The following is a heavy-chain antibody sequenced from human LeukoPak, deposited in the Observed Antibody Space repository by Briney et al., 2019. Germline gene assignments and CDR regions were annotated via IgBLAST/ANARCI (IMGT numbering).Heavy chain of an antibody. D-gene: IGHD2-2*01. CDR3: ARERTRPFSITSFSWFDP. CDR1: GGSISSYS. CDR2: IYYSGST. V-gene: IGHV4-59*01. J-gene: IGHJ5*02. Sequence: SETLSLTCTVSGGSISSYSWSWIRQPPGKRLKWIGYIYYSGSTNYNPSLKSRVAISVDTSKNQFSLRLTSVTAADTAVYYCARERTRPFSITSFSWFDPWGQGTLVTVSS.